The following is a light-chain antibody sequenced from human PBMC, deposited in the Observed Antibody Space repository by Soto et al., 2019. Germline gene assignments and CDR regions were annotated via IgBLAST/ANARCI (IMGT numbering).Light chain of an antibody. CDR2: AAS. CDR1: QSVSSSY. Sequence: EIVLTQSPGTLSLSPGERATLSCRASQSVSSSYLAWYQQKPGQAPRLLIYAASSRATGIPDRFSGSGSGTDFTLTIRRLEPEDFALYYCQQYGSSLFTFGPGTKVDI. CDR3: QQYGSSLFT. V-gene: IGKV3-20*01. J-gene: IGKJ3*01.